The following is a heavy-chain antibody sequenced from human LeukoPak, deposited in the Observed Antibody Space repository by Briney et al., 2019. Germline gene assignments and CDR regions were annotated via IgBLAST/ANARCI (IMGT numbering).Heavy chain of an antibody. CDR2: TNPNSGGT. D-gene: IGHD2-8*01. CDR3: ARWCCTNGVCYADY. V-gene: IGHV1-2*06. J-gene: IGHJ4*02. CDR1: GYTFTGYY. Sequence: GASVKVSCKASGYTFTGYYMHWVRQAPGQGLEWMGRTNPNSGGTNYAQKFQGRVTMTRDTSISTAYMELSRLRSDDTAVYYCARWCCTNGVCYADYWGQGTLVTVSS.